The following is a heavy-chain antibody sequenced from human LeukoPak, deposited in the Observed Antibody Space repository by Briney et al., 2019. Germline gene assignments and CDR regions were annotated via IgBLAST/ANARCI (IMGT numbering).Heavy chain of an antibody. CDR2: IYHSGST. CDR3: ARVHSWSGPDF. D-gene: IGHD3-3*01. J-gene: IGHJ4*02. Sequence: SETLSLTCTVSGYSISSGYYWGWIRQPPGEGVEWIGSIYHSGSTYYSPSLKSRVSISIDTSKNQFSLNLSSVTAADTAIYSCARVHSWSGPDFWGQGTLVTVSS. V-gene: IGHV4-38-2*02. CDR1: GYSISSGYY.